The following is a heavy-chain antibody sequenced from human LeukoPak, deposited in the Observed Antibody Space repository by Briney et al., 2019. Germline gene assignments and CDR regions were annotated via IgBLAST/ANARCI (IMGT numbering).Heavy chain of an antibody. Sequence: GGSLRLSCAASGFTFGDYYMSWIRQAPGKGLEWISFISSSATTTFYADSVKGRFTISRDNSKNSLYLQMNSLRVEDTAVYYCARDKAYMDVWGKGTTVTVSS. V-gene: IGHV3-11*01. CDR2: ISSSATTT. CDR1: GFTFGDYY. CDR3: ARDKAYMDV. J-gene: IGHJ6*03.